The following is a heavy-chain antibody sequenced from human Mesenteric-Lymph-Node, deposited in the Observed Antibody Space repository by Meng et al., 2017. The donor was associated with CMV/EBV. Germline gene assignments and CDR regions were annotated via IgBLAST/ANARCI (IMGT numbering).Heavy chain of an antibody. CDR3: ARDLNDFESLSGFGY. D-gene: IGHD3-3*01. Sequence: GESLKISCAASGFTLDDYVMSWVRQVPGKGLEWVSGINWNSFSIYYAESVKGRFTISRDNAKNSLYLQMNSLRVEDTALYHCARDLNDFESLSGFGYWGQGTLVTVSS. CDR1: GFTLDDYV. J-gene: IGHJ4*02. V-gene: IGHV3-20*01. CDR2: INWNSFSI.